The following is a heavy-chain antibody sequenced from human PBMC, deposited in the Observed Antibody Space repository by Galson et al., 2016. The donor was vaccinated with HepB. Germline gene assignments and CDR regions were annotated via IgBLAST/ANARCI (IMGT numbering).Heavy chain of an antibody. CDR1: GFTFSGFW. CDR3: VREPGANAYYNDY. Sequence: SLRLSCAGSGFTFSGFWMTWVRQAPGKGLEWVANIKGDGSQNYVVGPAQGRFTISRDNAKNSLYLQMDSLRAEDTAGDYCVREPGANAYYNDYWGQGTLVTVSS. D-gene: IGHD1-1*01. V-gene: IGHV3-7*03. CDR2: IKGDGSQN. J-gene: IGHJ4*02.